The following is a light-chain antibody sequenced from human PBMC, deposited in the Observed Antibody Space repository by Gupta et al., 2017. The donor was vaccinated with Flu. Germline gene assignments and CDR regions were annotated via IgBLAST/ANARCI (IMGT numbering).Light chain of an antibody. J-gene: IGKJ4*01. CDR1: QSVSSSY. CDR3: QHYVSSPLT. Sequence: ERATLACRSSQSVSSSYLAWYQQKPGQAPSLLMYGASTRATGIPDRFTGSGSGTDFTLTISRLEPEDIAVYYCQHYVSSPLTFGGGTKVEIK. V-gene: IGKV3-20*01. CDR2: GAS.